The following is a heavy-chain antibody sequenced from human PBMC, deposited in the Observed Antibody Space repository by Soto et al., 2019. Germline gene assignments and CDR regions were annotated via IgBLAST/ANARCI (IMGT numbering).Heavy chain of an antibody. CDR2: IYWDDDK. J-gene: IGHJ6*02. D-gene: IGHD1-26*01. Sequence: QITLKESGPTLVKPTQTLTLTCTFSGFSLNTYGVGVGWIRQPPGKALEWLALIYWDDDKRYSPSLKSRLTIXKDTSKNXXXVIXTNMDPVDTATYXXAHVSGSWGEYGMDVWGQGTTVTV. V-gene: IGHV2-5*02. CDR3: AHVSGSWGEYGMDV. CDR1: GFSLNTYGVG.